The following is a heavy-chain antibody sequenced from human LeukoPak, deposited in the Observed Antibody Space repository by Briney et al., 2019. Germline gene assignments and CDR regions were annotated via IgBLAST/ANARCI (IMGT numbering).Heavy chain of an antibody. Sequence: GGSLRRSCAASGFTFSSYGMHWIRQAPGKGLVWGAFIRYDGSNKYYADSVKGPFTSYRDNSKNTLYLQMNSLRAEDTAVYYCAKELCYYGSGNYYMAVWGKGATVAISS. CDR3: AKELCYYGSGNYYMAV. D-gene: IGHD3-10*01. CDR2: IRYDGSNK. CDR1: GFTFSSYG. J-gene: IGHJ6*03. V-gene: IGHV3-30*02.